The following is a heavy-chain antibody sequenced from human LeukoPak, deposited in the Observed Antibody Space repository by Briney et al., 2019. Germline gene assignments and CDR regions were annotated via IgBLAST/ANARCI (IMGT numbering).Heavy chain of an antibody. J-gene: IGHJ3*02. Sequence: WASVKVSCKASGYTFTGYYMHWVRQAPGQGLEWMGWINPNSGGTNYAQKFQGRVTMTRDTSISTAYMELSRLRSDDTAVYYCARDLADGRIRSAAFDIWGQGTMVTVSS. D-gene: IGHD2/OR15-2a*01. CDR2: INPNSGGT. CDR1: GYTFTGYY. CDR3: ARDLADGRIRSAAFDI. V-gene: IGHV1-2*02.